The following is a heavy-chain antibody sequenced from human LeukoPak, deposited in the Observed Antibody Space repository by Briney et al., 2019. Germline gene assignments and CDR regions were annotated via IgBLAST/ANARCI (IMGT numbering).Heavy chain of an antibody. V-gene: IGHV1-18*01. Sequence: ASVKVSCKASGYTFTSYGISWVRQAPGQGLEWMGWISAYNGNTNYAQKLQGRVTMTTDTSTSTAYMELRSLRSDDTAVYYCARVDPCYYDSSGYDYWGQGTLVTVSS. CDR2: ISAYNGNT. J-gene: IGHJ4*02. CDR3: ARVDPCYYDSSGYDY. D-gene: IGHD3-22*01. CDR1: GYTFTSYG.